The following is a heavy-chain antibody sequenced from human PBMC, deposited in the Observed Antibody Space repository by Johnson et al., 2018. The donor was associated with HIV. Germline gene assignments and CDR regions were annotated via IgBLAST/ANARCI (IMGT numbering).Heavy chain of an antibody. CDR1: GFTFSNYA. D-gene: IGHD3-10*01. J-gene: IGHJ3*02. CDR3: AIDDGSGIRVKGAFDI. CDR2: ISNNGGST. Sequence: VQLVESGGGLVQPGGSLRLSCAASGFTFSNYAMHWVRQAPGKGLEYVSAISNNGGSTYYANSVKGRFTISRDNSKNTLSLQMNSLRPEDTAVYYCAIDDGSGIRVKGAFDIWGQGTWVAVSS. V-gene: IGHV3-64*01.